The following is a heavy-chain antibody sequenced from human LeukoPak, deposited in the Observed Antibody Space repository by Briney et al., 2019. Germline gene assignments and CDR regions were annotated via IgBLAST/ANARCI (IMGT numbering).Heavy chain of an antibody. J-gene: IGHJ6*03. CDR2: IIPVFGTA. CDR1: GGTFSSYA. V-gene: IGHV1-69*05. Sequence: SVKVSCKASGGTFSSYAISWVRQAPGQGLEWMGGIIPVFGTANYAQKFQGRVTITTDESTSTAYMELSSLRSEDTAVYYCARERGTDGYNYYYYMDVWGKGTTVTVSS. CDR3: ARERGTDGYNYYYYMDV. D-gene: IGHD5-24*01.